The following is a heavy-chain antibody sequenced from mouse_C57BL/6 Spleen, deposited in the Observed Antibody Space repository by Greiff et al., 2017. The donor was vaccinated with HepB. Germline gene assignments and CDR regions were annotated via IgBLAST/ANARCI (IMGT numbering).Heavy chain of an antibody. Sequence: VQLQQSGAELVRPGTSVKVSCKASGYAFTNYLIEWVKQRPGQGLEWIGVINPGSGGTNYNEKFKGKATLTADKSSSTAYMQLSSLKSEDSAVYFCARDYYGSSLDYWGQGTTLTVSS. CDR3: ARDYYGSSLDY. V-gene: IGHV1-54*01. J-gene: IGHJ2*01. CDR1: GYAFTNYL. CDR2: INPGSGGT. D-gene: IGHD1-1*01.